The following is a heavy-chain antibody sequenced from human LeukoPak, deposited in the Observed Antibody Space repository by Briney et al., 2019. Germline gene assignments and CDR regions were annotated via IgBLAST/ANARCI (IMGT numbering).Heavy chain of an antibody. D-gene: IGHD2-2*01. CDR2: IIPVFGTP. J-gene: IGHJ4*02. CDR3: ARGGRYCRSTSCWDF. CDR1: GGTFKNHD. Sequence: SVKVSCRASGGTFKNHDINWVRQAPGQGLEWMGGIIPVFGTPNYAQRFQGRVRITADESTTTAYMELSSLRSDDTALYYCARGGRYCRSTSCWDFWGQGTLVTVSS. V-gene: IGHV1-69*01.